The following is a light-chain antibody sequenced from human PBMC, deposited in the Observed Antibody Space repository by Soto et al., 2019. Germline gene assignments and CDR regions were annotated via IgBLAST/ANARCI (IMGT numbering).Light chain of an antibody. J-gene: IGKJ5*01. Sequence: EIVLTQSPATLSLSPGERATLSCRASRSVSSYLAWYQHKPGQAPRLLIYDASNRATGIPARFSGSGSGTDFTLTITSLEPEDSAIYYCQQRSNWPPFGQGTRLEIK. CDR1: RSVSSY. CDR2: DAS. CDR3: QQRSNWPP. V-gene: IGKV3-11*01.